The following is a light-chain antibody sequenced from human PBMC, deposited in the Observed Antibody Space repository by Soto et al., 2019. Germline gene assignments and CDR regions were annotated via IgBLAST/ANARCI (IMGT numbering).Light chain of an antibody. CDR2: EVH. CDR3: CTYAGHVPK. CDR1: TSDVAYYDL. Sequence: QSVLTQPASVSGSPGQSITISCAGTTSDVAYYDLVSWYQQHPGRAPKLLIYEVHKRPSGISVRFSGSKSGATASLTISGLLPEDEAVYFCCTYAGHVPKFGGGTKL. J-gene: IGLJ2*01. V-gene: IGLV2-23*02.